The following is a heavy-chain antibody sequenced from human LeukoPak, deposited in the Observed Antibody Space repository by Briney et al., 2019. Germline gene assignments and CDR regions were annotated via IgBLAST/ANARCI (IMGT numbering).Heavy chain of an antibody. V-gene: IGHV4-59*08. Sequence: PPETLSLTCTVSGGAISSYYWSWIRQPPGKGLEWIGYIYYSGSTNYNPSLKSRVTISVDTSKNQFSLKLSSVTAADTGVYYCARLGEDYYDSSGYIFDYWGQGTLVTVSS. D-gene: IGHD3-22*01. CDR2: IYYSGST. CDR1: GGAISSYY. CDR3: ARLGEDYYDSSGYIFDY. J-gene: IGHJ4*02.